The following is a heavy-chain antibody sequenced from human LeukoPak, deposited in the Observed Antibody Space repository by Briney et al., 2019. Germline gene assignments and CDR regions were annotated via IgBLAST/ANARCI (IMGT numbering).Heavy chain of an antibody. D-gene: IGHD3-22*01. V-gene: IGHV1-18*01. Sequence: GASVKVSCKASGYTFTSYGISWVRQAPGQELEWMGWISAYNGNTNYAQKLQGRVTMTTNTSTSTAYMELRSLRSDDTAVYYCARVTPIVVVYFDIWGQGTLVTVSS. J-gene: IGHJ4*02. CDR1: GYTFTSYG. CDR3: ARVTPIVVVYFDI. CDR2: ISAYNGNT.